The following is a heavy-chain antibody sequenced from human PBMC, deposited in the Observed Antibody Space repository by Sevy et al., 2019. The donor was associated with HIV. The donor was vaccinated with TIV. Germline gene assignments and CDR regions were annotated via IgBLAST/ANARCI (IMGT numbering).Heavy chain of an antibody. CDR1: GYTFTSYG. V-gene: IGHV1-18*01. CDR3: ANYRVGRSSSSWDRSDAFDI. D-gene: IGHD6-13*01. Sequence: ASVKVSCKASGYTFTSYGISWVRQAPGQGLEWMGWISAYNGNTNYAQKLQGRVTMTTDTSTSTAYMELRSLRSDDTAVYYCANYRVGRSSSSWDRSDAFDIWGQGTMVTVSS. CDR2: ISAYNGNT. J-gene: IGHJ3*02.